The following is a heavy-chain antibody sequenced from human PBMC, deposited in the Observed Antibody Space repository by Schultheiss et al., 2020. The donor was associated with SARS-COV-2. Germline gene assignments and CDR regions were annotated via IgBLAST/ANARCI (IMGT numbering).Heavy chain of an antibody. D-gene: IGHD2-2*01. V-gene: IGHV4-4*02. Sequence: SETLSLTCAVSGGSISSSNWWSWVRQPPGKGLEWIGEIYHSGSTNYNPSLKSRLTISVDTSKNQFSLKLSSVTAADTAVYYCARGPARGAYYYYYYMDVWGKGTTVTVSS. CDR2: IYHSGST. J-gene: IGHJ6*03. CDR1: GGSISSSNW. CDR3: ARGPARGAYYYYYYMDV.